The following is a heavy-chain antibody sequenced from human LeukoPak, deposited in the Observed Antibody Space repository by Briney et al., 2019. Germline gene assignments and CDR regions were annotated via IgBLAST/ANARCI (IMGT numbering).Heavy chain of an antibody. CDR2: ISSSSSTI. J-gene: IGHJ4*02. V-gene: IGHV3-48*01. Sequence: PGGSLRLSCAASGFTFSSYSMNWVRQAPGKGLEWVSSISSSSSTIYYADSVKGRFTISRDNAKNSLYLQMNSLRAEDTAVYYCARVRLSYAHFNDYWGQGTLVTVSS. CDR1: GFTFSSYS. D-gene: IGHD2-8*01. CDR3: ARVRLSYAHFNDY.